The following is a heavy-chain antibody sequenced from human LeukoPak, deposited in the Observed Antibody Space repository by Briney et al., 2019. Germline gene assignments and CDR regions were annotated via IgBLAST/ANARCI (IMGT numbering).Heavy chain of an antibody. CDR1: GFTFSSYS. V-gene: IGHV3-21*01. J-gene: IGHJ5*02. CDR3: ASGVSLPYDFWEKSWFDP. D-gene: IGHD3-3*01. Sequence: GGSLRLSCAASGFTFSSYSMDWVRQAPGKGLEWVSSISSSSSYIYYADSVKGRFTISRDNSKNSLYLQMNSLRAEDTAVYYCASGVSLPYDFWEKSWFDPWGEGTLVTVSS. CDR2: ISSSSSYI.